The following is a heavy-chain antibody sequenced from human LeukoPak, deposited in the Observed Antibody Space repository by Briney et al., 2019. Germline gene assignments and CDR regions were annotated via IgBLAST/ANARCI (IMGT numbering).Heavy chain of an antibody. D-gene: IGHD2-15*01. J-gene: IGHJ4*02. CDR3: ASGLYCRGGSCHDY. CDR1: GYSFTGYY. V-gene: IGHV1-2*02. CDR2: INPNSGGT. Sequence: ASVEVSCKASGYSFTGYYMHWVRQAPGQGLEWMGWINPNSGGTNYAQKFQGRVTMTRDTSISTAYMELSRLRSDDTAVYYCASGLYCRGGSCHDYWGQGTLVTVSS.